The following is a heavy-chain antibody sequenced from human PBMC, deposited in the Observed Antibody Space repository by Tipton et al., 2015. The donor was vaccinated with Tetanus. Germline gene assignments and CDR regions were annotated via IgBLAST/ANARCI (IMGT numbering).Heavy chain of an antibody. Sequence: QSGAEVKRPGASVKVSCKSSGYTFTGYDVSWVRQAPGQGLEWMGWINPHNGDTNYAQRFEGRVTMTRDTSTSTAYMELRGRRSDDTAVYFCVRDKVGGITGFDHWGQGTLVTVSS. CDR3: VRDKVGGITGFDH. J-gene: IGHJ4*02. CDR1: GYTFTGYD. V-gene: IGHV1-18*01. CDR2: INPHNGDT. D-gene: IGHD1-26*01.